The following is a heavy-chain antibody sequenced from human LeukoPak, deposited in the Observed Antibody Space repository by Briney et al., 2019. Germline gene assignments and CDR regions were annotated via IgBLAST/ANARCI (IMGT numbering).Heavy chain of an antibody. J-gene: IGHJ3*02. V-gene: IGHV5-51*01. Sequence: GESLKISCKGSGYIFTNYWIGWVRQLPGEGLEWMGIIYPGDSDTRYSPSFQGQVTISADNSINTAYLQWSSLKASDSAMYYCATNTMFRGIHAFDIWGQGTMVTVSS. CDR1: GYIFTNYW. CDR3: ATNTMFRGIHAFDI. CDR2: IYPGDSDT. D-gene: IGHD3-10*01.